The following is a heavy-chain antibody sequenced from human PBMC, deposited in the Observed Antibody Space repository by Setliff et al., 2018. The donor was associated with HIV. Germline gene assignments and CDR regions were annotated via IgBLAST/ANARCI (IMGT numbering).Heavy chain of an antibody. CDR1: GFTFDSYV. CDR3: AREQGHFWARDRSYMDV. D-gene: IGHD3-3*02. CDR2: MSIHGNVI. Sequence: GGSLRLSCAATGFTFDSYVLHWVRQAPGKGLEWVAVMSIHGNVIIYADSVEGRFTISRDNAKNSLYLQMNSLRAEDTAIYYCAREQGHFWARDRSYMDVWGKGTTVTVSS. V-gene: IGHV3-33*08. J-gene: IGHJ6*03.